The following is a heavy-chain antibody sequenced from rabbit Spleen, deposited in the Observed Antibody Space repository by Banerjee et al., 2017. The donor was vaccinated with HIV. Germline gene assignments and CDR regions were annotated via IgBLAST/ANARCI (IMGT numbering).Heavy chain of an antibody. V-gene: IGHV1S45*01. J-gene: IGHJ6*01. CDR1: GVSFSDKDV. D-gene: IGHD8-1*01. Sequence: EQLEESGGGLVKPEGSLTLTCKASGVSFSDKDVMCWVRQAPGKGLEWIACVYAGSSGTPYYASWVKGRFTVSKTSSTTVTLQMTSLTAADTATYFCARDTGSSFSTYGMDLWGPGTLVTVS. CDR2: VYAGSSGTP. CDR3: ARDTGSSFSTYGMDL.